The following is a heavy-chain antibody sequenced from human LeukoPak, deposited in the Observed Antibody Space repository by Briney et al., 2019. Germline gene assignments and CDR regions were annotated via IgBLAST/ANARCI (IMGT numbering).Heavy chain of an antibody. CDR1: GGSISSYY. Sequence: SETLSLTCTVSGGSISSYYWSWIRQPPGKGLEWIGEINHSGSTNYNPSLKSRVTISVDTSKNQFSLKLSSVTAADTAVYYCARHEGYCTNGVCSVGDYWGQGTLVTVSS. CDR3: ARHEGYCTNGVCSVGDY. J-gene: IGHJ4*02. V-gene: IGHV4-34*01. D-gene: IGHD2-8*01. CDR2: INHSGST.